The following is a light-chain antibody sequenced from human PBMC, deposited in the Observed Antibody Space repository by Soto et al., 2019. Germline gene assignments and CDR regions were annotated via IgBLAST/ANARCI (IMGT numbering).Light chain of an antibody. J-gene: IGKJ5*01. Sequence: EIVLTHSLGTLSFSPVERVTLSFISSQSGSSTYLAWYQQKPGQAPRLLIYGASTRATGIPARFSGSGSGTDFTLTIRSLQSEDFVVYYCQQYNNWPPINCGQGKRRAIK. CDR1: QSGSSTY. CDR2: GAS. V-gene: IGKV3-15*01. CDR3: QQYNNWPPIN.